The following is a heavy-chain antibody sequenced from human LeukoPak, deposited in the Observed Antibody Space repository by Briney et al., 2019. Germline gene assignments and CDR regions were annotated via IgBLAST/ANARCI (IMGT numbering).Heavy chain of an antibody. CDR1: GYTFTGYY. V-gene: IGHV1-2*04. Sequence: ASVKVSCKASGYTFTGYYMHWVRQAPGQGLEWMGWINPNSGGTNYAQKFQGWVTMTRDTSISTAYIELSRLRSDDTAVYYCARGGELRYFDWLLSGAFDIWGQGTMVTVSS. D-gene: IGHD3-9*01. J-gene: IGHJ3*02. CDR2: INPNSGGT. CDR3: ARGGELRYFDWLLSGAFDI.